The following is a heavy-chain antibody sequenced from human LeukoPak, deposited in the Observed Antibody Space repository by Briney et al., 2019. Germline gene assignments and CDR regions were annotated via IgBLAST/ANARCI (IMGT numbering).Heavy chain of an antibody. V-gene: IGHV3-23*01. D-gene: IGHD3-22*01. J-gene: IGHJ3*02. Sequence: GGSLRLSCAASGFTFSSYSMNWVRRAPGKGLEWASAISGSGGSTYYADSVKGRFTISRDNSKNTLYLQMNSLRAEDTAVYYCAKGHSSGYYFDAFDIWGQGTMVTVSS. CDR1: GFTFSSYS. CDR2: ISGSGGST. CDR3: AKGHSSGYYFDAFDI.